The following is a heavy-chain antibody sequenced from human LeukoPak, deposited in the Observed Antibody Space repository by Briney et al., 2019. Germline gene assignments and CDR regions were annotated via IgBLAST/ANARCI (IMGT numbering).Heavy chain of an antibody. CDR3: AKDFPQTITMIVVVSAFDI. V-gene: IGHV3-23*01. D-gene: IGHD3-22*01. CDR2: ISGSDGST. J-gene: IGHJ3*02. Sequence: PGGSLRLSCAASGFTFSSYAMSWVRQAPGKGLEWVSVISGSDGSTYYADSVKGRFTISRDNSKNTLYLQMNSLRAEDTAVYYCAKDFPQTITMIVVVSAFDIWGQGTMVTVSS. CDR1: GFTFSSYA.